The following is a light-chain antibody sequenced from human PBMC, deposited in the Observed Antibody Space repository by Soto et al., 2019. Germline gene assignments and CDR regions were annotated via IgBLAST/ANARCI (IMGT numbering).Light chain of an antibody. V-gene: IGLV2-8*01. CDR1: SSNVGGYNY. J-gene: IGLJ2*01. Sequence: QSALTQPPSPSGSPGQSVTISCTGTSSNVGGYNYVSWYQQHPGKAPKLMIYEVSKRPSGVPDRFSGSKSGNTASLTASGLQAEDEADYYCSSYAGSNNFVVFGGGTKVTVL. CDR3: SSYAGSNNFVV. CDR2: EVS.